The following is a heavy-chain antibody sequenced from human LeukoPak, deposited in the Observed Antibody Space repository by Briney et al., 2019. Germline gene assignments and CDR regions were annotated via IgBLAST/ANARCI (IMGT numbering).Heavy chain of an antibody. CDR2: IFPSGGEI. Sequence: GGSLRLSCAASGFTFSTFAMIWGRQPPGKGLEWVSSIFPSGGEIHYADSVRGRFTISRDNSKSTLSLQMNSLRAEDTALYYCAKDRDDSSGYYYISTEYNWFDPWGQGTLVTVSS. CDR1: GFTFSTFA. D-gene: IGHD3-22*01. V-gene: IGHV3-23*01. CDR3: AKDRDDSSGYYYISTEYNWFDP. J-gene: IGHJ5*02.